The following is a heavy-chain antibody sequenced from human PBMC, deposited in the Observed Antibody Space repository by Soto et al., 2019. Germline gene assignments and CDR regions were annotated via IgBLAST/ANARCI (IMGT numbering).Heavy chain of an antibody. CDR3: ARSYYDSTGFAVDP. CDR2: MYLGGSF. CDR1: GASVSSGY. V-gene: IGHV4-59*02. D-gene: IGHD3-16*01. Sequence: TSETLSLTCTVSGASVSSGYWSWIRQPPGKGLEWIGFMYLGGSFNYNPSLTSRATISVDTSKNQFSLKLTSVTAADTAVYYCARSYYDSTGFAVDPWGQGTLVTAPQ. J-gene: IGHJ5*02.